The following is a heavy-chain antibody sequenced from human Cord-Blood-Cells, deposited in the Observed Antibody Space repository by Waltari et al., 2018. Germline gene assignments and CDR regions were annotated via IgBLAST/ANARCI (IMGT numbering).Heavy chain of an antibody. CDR1: GGSFRGYY. D-gene: IGHD3-10*01. J-gene: IGHJ4*02. CDR3: ARGPDLWFGELYFDY. CDR2: INHSGST. Sequence: QVQLQQWGAGLLKPSETLSLTCAVSGGSFRGYYWSWIRQPPGKGLEWIGEINHSGSTNYNPSLKSRVTISVDTSKNQFSLKLSSVTAADTAVYYCARGPDLWFGELYFDYWGQGTLVTVSS. V-gene: IGHV4-34*01.